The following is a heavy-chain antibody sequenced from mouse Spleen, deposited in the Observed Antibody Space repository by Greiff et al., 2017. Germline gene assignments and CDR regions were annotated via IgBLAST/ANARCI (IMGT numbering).Heavy chain of an antibody. CDR3: TRRLYYYDGSYGDY. D-gene: IGHD1-1*01. Sequence: QVQLQQSGAELVRPGASVTLSCKASGYTFTDYEMHWVKQTPVHGLEWIGAIDPETGGTAYNQKFKGKAILTADKSSSTAYMELRSLTSEDSAVYYCTRRLYYYDGSYGDYWGQGTTLTVSS. CDR2: IDPETGGT. V-gene: IGHV1-15*01. J-gene: IGHJ2*01. CDR1: GYTFTDYE.